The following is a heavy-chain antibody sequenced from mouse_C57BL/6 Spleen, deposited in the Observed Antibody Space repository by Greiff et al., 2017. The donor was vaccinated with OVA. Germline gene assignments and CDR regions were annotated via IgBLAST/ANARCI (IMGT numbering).Heavy chain of an antibody. J-gene: IGHJ4*01. CDR1: GFSLTSYG. CDR2: IWSGGST. V-gene: IGHV2-2*01. Sequence: QVQLQQSGPGLVQPSQSLSITCTVSGFSLTSYGVHWVRQSPGKGLEWLGVIWSGGSTDYNAAFISRLSISKDNSKSQVFFKMNSLQADDTAIYYCARPRPFYGSSYGYAMDYWGQGTSVTVSS. CDR3: ARPRPFYGSSYGYAMDY. D-gene: IGHD1-1*01.